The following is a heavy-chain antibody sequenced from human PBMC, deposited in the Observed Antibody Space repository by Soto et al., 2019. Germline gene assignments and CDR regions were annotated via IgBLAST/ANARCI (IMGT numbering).Heavy chain of an antibody. CDR1: GYSFTSYW. D-gene: IGHD1-1*01. Sequence: PGESLKISCNGSGYSFTSYWISWVRQMPGKGLEWMGRIDPSDSYTNYSPSFQGHVTISADKSISTAYLQWSSLKASDTAMYYCARVDGTWFDPWGQGTLVTVSS. CDR2: IDPSDSYT. J-gene: IGHJ5*02. V-gene: IGHV5-10-1*01. CDR3: ARVDGTWFDP.